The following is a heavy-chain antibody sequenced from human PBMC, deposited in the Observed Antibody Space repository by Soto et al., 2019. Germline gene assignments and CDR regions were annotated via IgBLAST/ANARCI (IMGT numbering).Heavy chain of an antibody. J-gene: IGHJ4*02. CDR1: GYTFTGNY. D-gene: IGHD6-19*01. V-gene: IGHV1-2*04. CDR3: ARAPTVAGPFDY. Sequence: ASVKVSCKASGYTFTGNYMYWVRQAPGQGLEWVGWINPNSGVTNYAQKFQGWVTMTRDTSISTAYMELSRLRSDDTAVYYCARAPTVAGPFDYWGQGTLVTVPQ. CDR2: INPNSGVT.